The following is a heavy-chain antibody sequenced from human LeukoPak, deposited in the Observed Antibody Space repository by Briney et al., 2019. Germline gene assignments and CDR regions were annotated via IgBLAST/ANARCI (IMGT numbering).Heavy chain of an antibody. J-gene: IGHJ4*02. CDR2: ISGGGGST. V-gene: IGHV3-23*01. CDR3: AREGYDFWSGPQYYFDY. CDR1: GFTFSNFA. Sequence: PGGSLRLSCAASGFTFSNFAMSWVRQAPGKGLEWVSDISGGGGSTSYADSVKGRFTISRDNSKNTLYLQMNSLRAEDTAVYYCAREGYDFWSGPQYYFDYWGQGTLVTVSS. D-gene: IGHD3-3*01.